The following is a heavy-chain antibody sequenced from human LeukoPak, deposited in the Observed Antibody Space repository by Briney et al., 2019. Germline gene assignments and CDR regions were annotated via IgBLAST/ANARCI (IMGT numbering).Heavy chain of an antibody. CDR3: ARGRFGDRGSGYFDY. CDR2: IFYSGST. J-gene: IGHJ4*02. CDR1: SGSISTSNYY. V-gene: IGHV4-39*07. Sequence: PSETLSLTCTVSSGSISTSNYYWGWVRQPPGKALEWIGNIFYSGSTYYSPSLKSRVTISLDTSRNQFSLKLSSVTAADTAVYYCARGRFGDRGSGYFDYWGQGTLVTVSS. D-gene: IGHD3-10*01.